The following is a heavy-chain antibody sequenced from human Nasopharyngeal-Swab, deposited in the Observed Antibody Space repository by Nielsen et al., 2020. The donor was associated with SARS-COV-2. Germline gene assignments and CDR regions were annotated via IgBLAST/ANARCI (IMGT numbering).Heavy chain of an antibody. J-gene: IGHJ6*03. CDR2: INPNSGGT. D-gene: IGHD3-3*01. Sequence: ASVKVSCKASGYTFTSYGISWVRQAPGQGLEWMGWINPNSGGTNYAQKFQGWVTMTRDTSISTAYTELSRLRSDDTAVYYCARGPYYDFWSGYSSYYYMDVWGKGTTVTVSS. CDR1: GYTFTSYG. CDR3: ARGPYYDFWSGYSSYYYMDV. V-gene: IGHV1-2*04.